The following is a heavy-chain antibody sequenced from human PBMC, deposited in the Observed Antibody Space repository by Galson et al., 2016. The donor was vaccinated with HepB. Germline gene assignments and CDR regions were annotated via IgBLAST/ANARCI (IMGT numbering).Heavy chain of an antibody. Sequence: SETLSLTCAVYGGSFSGYYWSWIRQSPVKGLEWLGEVDRGGDSKYNPSLKTRITILVDRSKNQFSLRLTSLTDADSAVYYCARGHYRGGRFFVHYNGMDVWGQGTTVTVSS. V-gene: IGHV4-34*01. D-gene: IGHD3-10*01. CDR3: ARGHYRGGRFFVHYNGMDV. CDR2: VDRGGDS. J-gene: IGHJ6*02. CDR1: GGSFSGYY.